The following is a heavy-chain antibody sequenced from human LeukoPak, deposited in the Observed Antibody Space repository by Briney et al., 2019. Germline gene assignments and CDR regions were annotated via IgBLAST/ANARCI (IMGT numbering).Heavy chain of an antibody. J-gene: IGHJ5*02. D-gene: IGHD2-2*01. Sequence: PGGSLRVSCAASGFTFSDYYMSWIRQAPGNGLEWVSYISSSGSTIYYADSVKGRFTISRDNAKNSLYLQMNSLRAEDTAVYYCARGLVPAYYNWFDPWGQGTLVTVSS. CDR3: ARGLVPAYYNWFDP. V-gene: IGHV3-11*01. CDR1: GFTFSDYY. CDR2: ISSSGSTI.